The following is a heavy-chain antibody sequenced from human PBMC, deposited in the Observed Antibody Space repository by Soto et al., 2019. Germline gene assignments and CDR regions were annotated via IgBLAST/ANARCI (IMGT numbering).Heavy chain of an antibody. V-gene: IGHV4-59*01. CDR3: ARDRCSGGSCYSGGYYYYMDV. D-gene: IGHD2-15*01. CDR1: GGSISSYY. Sequence: SETLSLTCTVSGGSISSYYWSWIRQPPGKGLEWIGYIYYSGSTNYNPSLKSRVTISVDTSKNRFSLKLSSVTAADTAVYYCARDRCSGGSCYSGGYYYYMDVWGKGTTVTVSS. J-gene: IGHJ6*03. CDR2: IYYSGST.